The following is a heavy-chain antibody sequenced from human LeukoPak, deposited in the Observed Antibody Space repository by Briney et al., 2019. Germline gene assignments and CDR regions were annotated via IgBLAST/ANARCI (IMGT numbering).Heavy chain of an antibody. J-gene: IGHJ6*02. Sequence: QTGGSLRLSCAASGFTFTKYWMTWVRQAPGKGLEWVGNIKQDGSDKNYMDSVKGRFTISRDNTKNSVYLQMSSLRAEDTAVYYCAREAGSPLRPIKAYGMDVWGQGTTVTVSS. CDR3: AREAGSPLRPIKAYGMDV. V-gene: IGHV3-7*01. D-gene: IGHD4-17*01. CDR1: GFTFTKYW. CDR2: IKQDGSDK.